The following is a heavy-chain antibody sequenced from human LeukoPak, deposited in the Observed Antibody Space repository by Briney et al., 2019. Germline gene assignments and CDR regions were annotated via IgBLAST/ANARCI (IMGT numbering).Heavy chain of an antibody. Sequence: GSLRLSCAASGFTFSSYEMNWVRQAPGKGLEWIGSIYHSGSTYYNPSLKSRVTISVDTSKNQFSLKLSSVTAADTAVYYCARGGGYCSSTSCHPNWFDPWGQGTLVTVSS. J-gene: IGHJ5*02. CDR3: ARGGGYCSSTSCHPNWFDP. CDR2: IYHSGST. CDR1: GFTFSSYE. V-gene: IGHV4-38-2*01. D-gene: IGHD2-2*01.